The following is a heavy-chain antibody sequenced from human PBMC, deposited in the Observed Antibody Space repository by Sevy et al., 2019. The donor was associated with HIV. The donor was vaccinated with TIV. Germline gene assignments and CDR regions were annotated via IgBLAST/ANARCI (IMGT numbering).Heavy chain of an antibody. Sequence: GGSLRLSCAASGFTFDDYAMHWVRQAPGKGLEWVSGISWNSGSIGYADSVKGRFTISRDNAKNSLYLQMNSLRAEDTALYYCVNGSPVSRSHYDFWSGYSYAEYFQHWGQGTLVTVSS. CDR2: ISWNSGSI. V-gene: IGHV3-9*01. D-gene: IGHD3-3*01. J-gene: IGHJ1*01. CDR1: GFTFDDYA. CDR3: VNGSPVSRSHYDFWSGYSYAEYFQH.